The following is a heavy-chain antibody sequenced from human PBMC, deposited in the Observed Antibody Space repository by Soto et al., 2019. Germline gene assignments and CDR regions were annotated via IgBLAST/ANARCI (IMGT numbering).Heavy chain of an antibody. J-gene: IGHJ5*02. CDR3: ANYRRGWFDP. V-gene: IGHV4-59*01. Sequence: SETLSLTCTVSGGSITNSYWSWIRQPPGKRLEWIGYIYYSGSTNYNPSLKSRVTISVDTSKTQFSLNLRSVTAADTAGYYCANYRRGWFDPWGQGTLVTVSS. D-gene: IGHD3-10*01. CDR1: GGSITNSY. CDR2: IYYSGST.